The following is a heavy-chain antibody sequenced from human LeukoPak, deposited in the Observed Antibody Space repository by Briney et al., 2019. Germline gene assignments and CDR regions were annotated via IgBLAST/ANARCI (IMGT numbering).Heavy chain of an antibody. CDR2: ISWNSGSI. D-gene: IGHD4-17*01. V-gene: IGHV3-9*01. J-gene: IGHJ4*02. CDR3: AKESIYAVTQRLLDY. CDR1: GFTFDDYA. Sequence: PGRSLRLSCAASGFTFDDYAMHWVRQAPGKGLEWVSGISWNSGSIGYGDSVKGRFTISRDNARNSLYLQMNSLKAEDTALYYCAKESIYAVTQRLLDYWGQGTLVTVSS.